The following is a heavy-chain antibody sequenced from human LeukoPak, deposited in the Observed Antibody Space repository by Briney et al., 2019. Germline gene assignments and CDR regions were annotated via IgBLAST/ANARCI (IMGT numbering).Heavy chain of an antibody. V-gene: IGHV3-23*01. Sequence: HSGGSLRLSCAASGFTFSSHAMSWVRQAPGKGLEWVSSIGGSGGSTYYADSVKGRFTISRDNSKNTLYLQMDSLRAEDTAVYYCAKVETAAAATLRGFDYWGQGTLVTVSS. CDR3: AKVETAAAATLRGFDY. D-gene: IGHD6-13*01. CDR1: GFTFSSHA. CDR2: IGGSGGST. J-gene: IGHJ4*02.